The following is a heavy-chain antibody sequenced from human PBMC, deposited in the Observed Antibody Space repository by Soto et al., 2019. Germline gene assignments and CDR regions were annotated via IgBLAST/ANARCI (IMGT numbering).Heavy chain of an antibody. J-gene: IGHJ4*02. CDR2: IYYSGST. D-gene: IGHD1-26*01. CDR3: ARHAGATTLDY. Sequence: TSETLSLTCTVSGGSISSSSYYWGWIRQPPGKGLEWIGSIYYSGSTYYNPSLKSRVTISVDTSKNQFSLKLSSVTAADTAVYYCARHAGATTLDYWGQGTLVTVSS. V-gene: IGHV4-39*01. CDR1: GGSISSSSYY.